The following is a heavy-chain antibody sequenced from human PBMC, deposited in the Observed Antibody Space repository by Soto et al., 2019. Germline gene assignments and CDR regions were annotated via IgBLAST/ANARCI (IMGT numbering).Heavy chain of an antibody. Sequence: GASVKVSCKASGYTFTSYAMHWVRQAPGQRLEWMGWINAGNGNTKYSQKFQGRVTITRDTSASTAYMELSSLRSEDTAVYYCARAASSSWYRSKYNWFDPWGQGTLVTVSS. CDR3: ARAASSSWYRSKYNWFDP. CDR2: INAGNGNT. J-gene: IGHJ5*02. V-gene: IGHV1-3*01. D-gene: IGHD6-13*01. CDR1: GYTFTSYA.